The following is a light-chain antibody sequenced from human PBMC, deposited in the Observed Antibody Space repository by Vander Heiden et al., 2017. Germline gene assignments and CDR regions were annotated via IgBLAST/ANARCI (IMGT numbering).Light chain of an antibody. V-gene: IGLV1-40*01. CDR1: SSNIGAGYD. J-gene: IGLJ3*02. Sequence: QSVLTQPPSVSGAPAQRVTLSCTGSSSNIGAGYDVHWYQQRPGTAPKLLIYGNSNRPSGVPDRFSGSKSGTSASLAITGLQAEDEADYYCQSYDSSLSGPNWVFGGGTKLTVL. CDR3: QSYDSSLSGPNWV. CDR2: GNS.